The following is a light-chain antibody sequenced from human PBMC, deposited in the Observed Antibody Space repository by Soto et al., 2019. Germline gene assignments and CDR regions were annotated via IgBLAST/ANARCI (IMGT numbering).Light chain of an antibody. J-gene: IGKJ2*01. V-gene: IGKV3D-20*01. Sequence: EIVLTQSPATLSLSPGERATLSCGASQSVSSSYLAWYQQKPGLAPRLLIYDASSRATGIPDRFSGSGSGTDSTLTISRLEPEDFAVYHCQQYGNSPYTFGQGTKLEIK. CDR2: DAS. CDR3: QQYGNSPYT. CDR1: QSVSSSY.